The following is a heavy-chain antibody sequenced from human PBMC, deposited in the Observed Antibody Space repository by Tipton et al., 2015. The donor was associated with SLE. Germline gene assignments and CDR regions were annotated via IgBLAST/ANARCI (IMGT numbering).Heavy chain of an antibody. V-gene: IGHV3-23*01. CDR2: ISTTGGTT. CDR3: ARDPLRYFDWLFDGGNAFDI. D-gene: IGHD3-9*01. J-gene: IGHJ3*02. CDR1: GFTFSTYA. Sequence: SLRLSCAASGFTFSTYAMSWVRQAPGKGLEWVSTISTTGGTTYYADSVKGRFTISRDNSKKTLYLQMNTPRAEDTAVYYCARDPLRYFDWLFDGGNAFDIWGQGTMVTVSS.